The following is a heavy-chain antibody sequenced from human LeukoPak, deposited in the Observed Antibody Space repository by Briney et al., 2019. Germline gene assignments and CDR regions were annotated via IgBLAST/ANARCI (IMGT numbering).Heavy chain of an antibody. J-gene: IGHJ5*02. CDR2: INHSGST. V-gene: IGHV4-34*01. D-gene: IGHD3-10*01. CDR3: ARGGVRGVPKKKDNWFDP. Sequence: SETLSLTCAVYGGSFSGYYWSWIRQPPGKGLEWIGEINHSGSTNYNPSLKSRVTISVDTSKNQFSLKLSSVTAADTAVYYCARGGVRGVPKKKDNWFDPWGQGTLVTVSS. CDR1: GGSFSGYY.